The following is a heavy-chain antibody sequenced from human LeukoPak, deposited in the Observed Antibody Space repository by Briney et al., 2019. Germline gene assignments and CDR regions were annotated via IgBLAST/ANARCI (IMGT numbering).Heavy chain of an antibody. D-gene: IGHD3-16*02. Sequence: GGSLRLSCAASGFTFSSCAMSWVRQAPGKGLEWVSSINNSGGSTYYAASVKGRFTISRDNSKNTLYLQMNSLRAEDTALYYCGKLSRAPGEEKGDSWGQGTLSPSPQ. V-gene: IGHV3-23*01. CDR3: GKLSRAPGEEKGDS. CDR1: GFTFSSCA. CDR2: INNSGGST. J-gene: IGHJ5*01.